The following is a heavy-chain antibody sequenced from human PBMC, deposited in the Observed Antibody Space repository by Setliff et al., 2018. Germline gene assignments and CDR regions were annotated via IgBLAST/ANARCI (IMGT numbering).Heavy chain of an antibody. D-gene: IGHD3-10*01. CDR1: GGSISSGNYY. V-gene: IGHV4-61*09. CDR2: IQTSGRT. CDR3: ARHEFVGGYYGSVTYRHFDY. Sequence: SETLSLTCTVSGGSISSGNYYWSWIRQPAGKGLEWIGHIQTSGRTNYNPSLRSRVTISVDTSKNQFSLQVTSLAATDTALYFCARHEFVGGYYGSVTYRHFDYWGQGILVTVSS. J-gene: IGHJ4*02.